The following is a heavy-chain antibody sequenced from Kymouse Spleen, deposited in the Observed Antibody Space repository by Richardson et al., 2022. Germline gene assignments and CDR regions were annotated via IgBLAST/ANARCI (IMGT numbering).Heavy chain of an antibody. CDR1: GFTFDDYA. Sequence: EVQLVESGGGLVQPGRSLRLSCAASGFTFDDYAMHWVRQAPGKGLEWVSGISWNSGSIGYADSVKGRFTISRDNAKNSLYLQMNSLRAEDTALYYCAKDYSGSY**LLLLRYGRLGPRDHGHRLL. J-gene: IGHJ6*02. V-gene: IGHV3-9*01. CDR2: ISWNSGSI. D-gene: IGHD1-26*01. CDR3: AKDYSGSY**LLLLRYGR.